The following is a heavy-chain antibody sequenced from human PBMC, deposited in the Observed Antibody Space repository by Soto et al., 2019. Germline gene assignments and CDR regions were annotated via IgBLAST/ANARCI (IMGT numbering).Heavy chain of an antibody. Sequence: SETLSLTCTVSGGSISSGDYYWSWIRQPPGKGLEWIGYIYYSGSTYYNPSLKSRVTISVDTSKNQFSLRLSSVTAADTAVYYCARQSPASGSAQDSSGNEKEEYFDYWGQGTLVTVSS. CDR1: GGSISSGDYY. D-gene: IGHD3-22*01. CDR3: ARQSPASGSAQDSSGNEKEEYFDY. J-gene: IGHJ4*02. V-gene: IGHV4-30-4*01. CDR2: IYYSGST.